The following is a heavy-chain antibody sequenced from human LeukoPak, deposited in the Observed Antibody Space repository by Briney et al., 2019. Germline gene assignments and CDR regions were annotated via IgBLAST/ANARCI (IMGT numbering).Heavy chain of an antibody. CDR1: GGSFNSGASY. D-gene: IGHD3-10*01. J-gene: IGHJ4*02. CDR3: ARDRASGMED. CDR2: IFFTGRT. Sequence: PSQTLSLTCTVSGGSFNSGASYWRWIRQFRGKRLEWIGQIFFTGRTDYNPSLKSRLSLSIDTSRDQFALELSSVSAADTATYYGARDRASGMEDGGQGILVTVAS. V-gene: IGHV4-31*03.